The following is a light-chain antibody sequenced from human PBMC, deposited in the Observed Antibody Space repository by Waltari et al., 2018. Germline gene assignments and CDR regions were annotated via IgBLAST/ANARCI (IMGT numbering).Light chain of an antibody. CDR3: ASYIPGSTLV. CDR1: SSDVGRYNY. CDR2: DVT. V-gene: IGLV2-14*03. J-gene: IGLJ3*02. Sequence: QSALTQPASVSGSPGQSITISCTGSSSDVGRYNYVSWYQHFPDRAPKLMIYDVTNRPSGVSNRFSGSKSANTASLTISGLQPEDEAVYYCASYIPGSTLVFGGGTKLTVL.